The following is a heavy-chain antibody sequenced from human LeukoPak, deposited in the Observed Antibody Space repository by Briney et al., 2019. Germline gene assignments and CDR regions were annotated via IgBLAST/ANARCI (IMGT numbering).Heavy chain of an antibody. D-gene: IGHD1-26*01. CDR3: VKDRTINGRSSPFDS. V-gene: IGHV3-30*18. CDR2: ISYDGRNQ. Sequence: PGTSLRLSCAASGFSSTTYGMHWVRQAPLKGLEWLAAISYDGRNQNYADSVKGRFTIFRDNSQNTLYLQMNSLRAEDTALYYCVKDRTINGRSSPFDSWGQGTLVTVSS. J-gene: IGHJ4*02. CDR1: GFSSTTYG.